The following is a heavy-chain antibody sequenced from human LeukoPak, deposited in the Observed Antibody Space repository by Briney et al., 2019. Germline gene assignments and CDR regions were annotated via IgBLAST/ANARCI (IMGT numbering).Heavy chain of an antibody. J-gene: IGHJ6*03. D-gene: IGHD3-22*01. CDR2: IVVGSGNT. CDR3: AASYYYDSSGRGGYYYYYMDV. CDR1: GFTFTSSA. V-gene: IGHV1-58*02. Sequence: GTSVKVSCKASGFTFTSSAMQWVRQARGQRPEWIGWIVVGSGNTNYAQKFQERVTITRDMSTSTAYMELSSLRSEDTAVYYCAASYYYDSSGRGGYYYYYMDVWGKGTTVTVSS.